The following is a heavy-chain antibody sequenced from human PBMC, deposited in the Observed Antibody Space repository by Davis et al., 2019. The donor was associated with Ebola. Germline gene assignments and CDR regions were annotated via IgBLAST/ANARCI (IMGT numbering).Heavy chain of an antibody. V-gene: IGHV3-21*01. CDR3: AREAGPVWFDY. J-gene: IGHJ4*02. CDR1: GFTFSSYA. Sequence: GGSLRLSCAASGFTFSSYAMHWVRQAPGKGLEWVSSISSSSSYIYYADSVKGRFTISRDNAKNSLYLQMNSLRAEDTAVYYCAREAGPVWFDYWGQGTLVTVSS. D-gene: IGHD6-19*01. CDR2: ISSSSSYI.